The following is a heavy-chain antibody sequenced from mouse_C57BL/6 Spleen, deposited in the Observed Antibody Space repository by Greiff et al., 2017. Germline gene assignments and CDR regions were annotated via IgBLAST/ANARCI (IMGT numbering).Heavy chain of an antibody. V-gene: IGHV1-61*01. CDR3: ARNYYSNYGGAMDY. CDR2: IYPSDSET. J-gene: IGHJ4*01. Sequence: QVQLQQPGAELVRPGSSVKLSCKASGYTFTSYWMDWVKQRPGQGLEWIGNIYPSDSETHYNQKFKDKATLTVDESSSTAYMQLSSRTSEDSAVNYCARNYYSNYGGAMDYWGQGTSVTVSS. CDR1: GYTFTSYW. D-gene: IGHD2-5*01.